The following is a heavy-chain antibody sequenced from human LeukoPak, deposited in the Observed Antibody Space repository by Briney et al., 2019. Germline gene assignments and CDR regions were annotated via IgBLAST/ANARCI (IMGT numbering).Heavy chain of an antibody. CDR1: GFTFSSYA. D-gene: IGHD6-19*01. Sequence: GGSLRLSCAASGFTFSSYAMSWIRQAPGKGLEWVSVISGSGGSTYYADSVKGRFTISRDNSKNTLYLQMNSLRAEDTAVYYCAKLAVAGYYYYGMDVWGQGTTVSVSS. CDR2: ISGSGGST. J-gene: IGHJ6*02. CDR3: AKLAVAGYYYYGMDV. V-gene: IGHV3-23*01.